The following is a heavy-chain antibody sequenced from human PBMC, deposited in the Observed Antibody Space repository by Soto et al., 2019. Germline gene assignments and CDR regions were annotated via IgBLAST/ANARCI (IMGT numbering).Heavy chain of an antibody. CDR3: ARDDYYDSSGYYQIHYYYYYYGMDV. Sequence: ASVKVSCKASGYTFTSYGISWVRQAPGQGLEWMGWIGAYNGNTNYAQKLQGRVTMTTDTSTSTAYMELRSLRSDDTAVYYCARDDYYDSSGYYQIHYYYYYYGMDVWGQGTTVTVSS. CDR1: GYTFTSYG. J-gene: IGHJ6*02. CDR2: IGAYNGNT. V-gene: IGHV1-18*01. D-gene: IGHD3-22*01.